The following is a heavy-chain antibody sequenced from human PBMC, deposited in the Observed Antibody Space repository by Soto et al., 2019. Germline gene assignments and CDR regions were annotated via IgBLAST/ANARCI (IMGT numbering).Heavy chain of an antibody. Sequence: EVQLVESGGGLVQPGGSLRLSCAASGFTFSSYSMNWVRQAPGKGLEWVSYISSSSSTIYYADSVKGRFTISSDNAKNSLYLQMSSLRDEDTAVYYCAGAGGNLNWVDPWGQGTLVTVSS. V-gene: IGHV3-48*02. CDR1: GFTFSSYS. J-gene: IGHJ5*02. D-gene: IGHD3-10*01. CDR3: AGAGGNLNWVDP. CDR2: ISSSSSTI.